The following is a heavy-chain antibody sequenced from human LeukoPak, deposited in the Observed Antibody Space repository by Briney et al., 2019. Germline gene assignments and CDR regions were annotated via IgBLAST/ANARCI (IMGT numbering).Heavy chain of an antibody. J-gene: IGHJ4*02. CDR1: GFTFSNHN. CDR2: INSRSNYI. CDR3: ARDTVSVIPALDY. D-gene: IGHD2/OR15-2a*01. V-gene: IGHV3-21*01. Sequence: GGSLRLSCEASGFTFSNHNMNWVRQAPGKGLEWVSSINSRSNYIYYADSVKGRFTISRDNAKESLYLQMNSLRAEDTALYFCARDTVSVIPALDYWGQGTLVIVSS.